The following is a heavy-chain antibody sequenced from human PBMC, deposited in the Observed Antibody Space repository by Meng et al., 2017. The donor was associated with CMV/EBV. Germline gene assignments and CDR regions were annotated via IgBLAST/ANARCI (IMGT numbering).Heavy chain of an antibody. CDR1: SISSSNW. D-gene: IGHD6-13*01. Sequence: SISSSNWWGWVRQPPGKGLEWIGEIYHSGSTNYNPSLKSRVTISVDKSKNQFSLKLSSVTAADTAVYYCARVRGGMSSSWFVAHWFDPWGQGTLVTVSS. J-gene: IGHJ5*02. V-gene: IGHV4-4*02. CDR3: ARVRGGMSSSWFVAHWFDP. CDR2: IYHSGST.